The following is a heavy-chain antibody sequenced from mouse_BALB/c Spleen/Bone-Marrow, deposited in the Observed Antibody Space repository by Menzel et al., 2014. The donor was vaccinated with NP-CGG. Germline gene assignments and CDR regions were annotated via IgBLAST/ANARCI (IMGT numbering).Heavy chain of an antibody. CDR1: GYTFTDYY. CDR3: ARAASLDY. Sequence: QVQLQQSGAELARPGASVKLSCKASGYTFTDYYVSWVKQRTGQGLEWIGEIYPGSGNTYYNEKFKGKATLTAGRSSSTAYMQLSSLTSEDSAVYFCARAASLDYWGQGTSVTVSS. V-gene: IGHV1-77*01. CDR2: IYPGSGNT. J-gene: IGHJ4*01.